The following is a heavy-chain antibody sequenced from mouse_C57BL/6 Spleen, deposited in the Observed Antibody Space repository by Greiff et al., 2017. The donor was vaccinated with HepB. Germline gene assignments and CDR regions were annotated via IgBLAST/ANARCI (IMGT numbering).Heavy chain of an antibody. D-gene: IGHD2-5*01. J-gene: IGHJ2*01. CDR1: GFTFSDYG. Sequence: EVKLMESGGGLVKPGGSLKLSCAASGFTFSDYGMHWVRQAPEKGLEWVAYISSGSSTIYYADTVKGRFTISRDNAKNTLFLQMTSLRSEDTAMYYCARGDSNYFDYLGQGTTLTVSS. V-gene: IGHV5-17*01. CDR3: ARGDSNYFDY. CDR2: ISSGSSTI.